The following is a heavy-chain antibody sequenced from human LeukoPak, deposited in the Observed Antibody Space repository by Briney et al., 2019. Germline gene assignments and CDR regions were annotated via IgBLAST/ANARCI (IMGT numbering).Heavy chain of an antibody. V-gene: IGHV1-24*01. Sequence: GASVKVSCKVSGYTLTELSMHWVRQAPGKGLEWMGGFDPEDGETIYAQKFQGRVTMTEDTSTDTAYMELSSLRSEDTAVYYCATAGITMIGWDAFDIWGQGTMVTVSS. CDR1: GYTLTELS. D-gene: IGHD3-22*01. J-gene: IGHJ3*02. CDR2: FDPEDGET. CDR3: ATAGITMIGWDAFDI.